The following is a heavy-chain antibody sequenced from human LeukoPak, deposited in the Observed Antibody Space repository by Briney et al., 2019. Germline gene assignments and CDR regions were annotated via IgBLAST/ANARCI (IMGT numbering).Heavy chain of an antibody. CDR3: GRGRIARLPFFDY. V-gene: IGHV4-59*01. CDR2: IYYSGST. D-gene: IGHD5-18*01. Sequence: SETLSLTCTVSGGSISSYYWSWIRQPPGKGLEWMGYIYYSGSTNYNPSLKSRVTISVDTSKNQFSLKLSSVTAADTAVYCRGRGRIARLPFFDYWGQGTLVTVSS. CDR1: GGSISSYY. J-gene: IGHJ4*02.